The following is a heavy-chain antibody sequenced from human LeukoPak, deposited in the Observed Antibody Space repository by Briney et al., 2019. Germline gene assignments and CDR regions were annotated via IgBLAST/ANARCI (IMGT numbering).Heavy chain of an antibody. D-gene: IGHD5-24*01. J-gene: IGHJ5*02. V-gene: IGHV1-8*01. CDR2: MNPNSGNT. CDR1: GYTFTSYD. Sequence: ASVKVSCKASGYTFTSYDINWVRHATGQGLEWMGWMNPNSGNTGYAQKFQGRVTMTRNTSISTAYMELSSLRSEDTAVYYCAAAVEMATITEWFDPWGQGTLVTVSS. CDR3: AAAVEMATITEWFDP.